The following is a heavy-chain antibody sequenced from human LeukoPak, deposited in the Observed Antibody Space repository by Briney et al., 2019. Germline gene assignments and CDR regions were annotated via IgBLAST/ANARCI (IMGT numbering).Heavy chain of an antibody. CDR1: GGSISTYY. V-gene: IGHV4-59*08. CDR2: IYYSGST. D-gene: IGHD2-8*01. CDR3: ARHLTGYCTNGVCNGGLDY. Sequence: SETLSLTCTVSGGSISTYYWSWIRQPSGKGLEWIGYIYYSGSTNYNPSLKSRVTISVDTSKNQFSLKLSSVTAADTAVYYCARHLTGYCTNGVCNGGLDYWGQGTLVTVSS. J-gene: IGHJ4*02.